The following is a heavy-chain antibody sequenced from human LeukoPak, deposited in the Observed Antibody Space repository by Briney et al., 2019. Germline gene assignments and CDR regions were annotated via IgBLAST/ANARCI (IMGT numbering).Heavy chain of an antibody. Sequence: GGSLRLSCAASGFTFSNYGMHWVRQAPGKGLEWVAFIRSDGSNTYYADSVQGRFTISRDNSKNTLYLQMNSLRVEDTAVYYCARGGIAVAGIHFRWFDPWGQGTLVTVSS. CDR3: ARGGIAVAGIHFRWFDP. D-gene: IGHD6-19*01. V-gene: IGHV3-30*02. CDR2: IRSDGSNT. CDR1: GFTFSNYG. J-gene: IGHJ5*02.